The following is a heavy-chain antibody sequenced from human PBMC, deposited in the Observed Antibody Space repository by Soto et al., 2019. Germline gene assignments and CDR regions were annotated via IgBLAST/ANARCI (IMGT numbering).Heavy chain of an antibody. CDR2: IYYSGST. J-gene: IGHJ1*01. CDR1: GGSVSSTNHY. Sequence: PSETLSLTCAVSGGSVSSTNHYWVWIRQPPGKGLEYIGNIYYSGSTYYNPSLKSRVTISVDTSKNQFSLKLSFVTAADTSVYYCARMNPTSFSWGHSTQVTFSS. CDR3: ARMNPTSFS. V-gene: IGHV4-39*01.